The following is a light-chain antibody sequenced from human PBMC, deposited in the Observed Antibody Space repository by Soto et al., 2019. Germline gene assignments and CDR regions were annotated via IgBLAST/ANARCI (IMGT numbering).Light chain of an antibody. V-gene: IGKV1-39*01. Sequence: DIQMTQSPSTLSASVGDRVTITCLASQTISSWLAWYQQKPGKAPKLLIYAASTLQSGVPSRFSGSGSGTDFTLTISSLQPEDFGTYYCQQSFSTPRTFGQGTKVDIK. CDR1: QTISSW. J-gene: IGKJ1*01. CDR3: QQSFSTPRT. CDR2: AAS.